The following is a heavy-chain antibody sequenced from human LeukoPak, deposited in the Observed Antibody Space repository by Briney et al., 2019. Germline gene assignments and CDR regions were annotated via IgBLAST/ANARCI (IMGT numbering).Heavy chain of an antibody. CDR3: VTAPRGWFGDKWFDP. CDR1: GYTLTELS. V-gene: IGHV1-24*01. D-gene: IGHD3-10*01. Sequence: ASVKVSGKVSGYTLTELSMHWVRQAPGKGLEWMGGFDPVEGETIYAQKFKGRVTITEDTSTDTAYMELSSLTSEETGSWYCVTAPRGWFGDKWFDPWGQGTLVTASS. CDR2: FDPVEGET. J-gene: IGHJ5*02.